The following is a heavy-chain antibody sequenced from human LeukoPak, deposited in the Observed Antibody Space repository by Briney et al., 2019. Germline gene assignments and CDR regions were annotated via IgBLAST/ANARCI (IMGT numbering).Heavy chain of an antibody. D-gene: IGHD3-10*01. J-gene: IGHJ4*02. CDR2: ICYSGST. V-gene: IGHV4-30-4*08. CDR3: ARDPITMVRGVIPHSDY. Sequence: SQTLSLTCTVSGGSISSGDYYWSWIRQPPGKGLEWIGYICYSGSTYYNPSLKSRVTISVDTSKNQFSLKLSSVTAADTAVYYCARDPITMVRGVIPHSDYWGQGTLVTVSS. CDR1: GGSISSGDYY.